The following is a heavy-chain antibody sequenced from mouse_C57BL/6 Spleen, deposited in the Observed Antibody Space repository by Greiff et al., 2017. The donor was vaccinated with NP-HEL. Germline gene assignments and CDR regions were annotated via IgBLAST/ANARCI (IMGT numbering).Heavy chain of an antibody. CDR2: IYPGDGDT. D-gene: IGHD2-1*01. J-gene: IGHJ3*01. CDR1: GYAFSSYW. V-gene: IGHV1-80*01. Sequence: QVQLQQSGAELVKPGASVKISCKASGYAFSSYWMNWVKQRPGKGLEWIGQIYPGDGDTNYNGKFKGKATLTADKSSSTAYMQLSSLTSEDSAVYFCARREIYYGNYVFAYWGQGTLVTVSA. CDR3: ARREIYYGNYVFAY.